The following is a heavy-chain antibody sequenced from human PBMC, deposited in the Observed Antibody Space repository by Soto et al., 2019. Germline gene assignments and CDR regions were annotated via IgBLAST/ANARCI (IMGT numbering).Heavy chain of an antibody. CDR2: ISTSGGST. D-gene: IGHD1-1*01. CDR3: AKVQNYYYYGMDV. V-gene: IGHV3-23*01. CDR1: GFTFSSSA. J-gene: IGHJ6*02. Sequence: PVGSLRLSCAASGFTFSSSAMSWVRQAPGKGLEWVSSISTSGGSTYYAASLKGRFTVSRDNSKNTLYLQMNSLRVEDTAVYYCAKVQNYYYYGMDVWGQGTTVTVSS.